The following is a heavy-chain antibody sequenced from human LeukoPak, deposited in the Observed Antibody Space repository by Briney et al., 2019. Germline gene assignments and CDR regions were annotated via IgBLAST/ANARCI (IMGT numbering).Heavy chain of an antibody. V-gene: IGHV4-38-2*02. D-gene: IGHD6-13*01. CDR2: ISHSGTT. J-gene: IGHJ4*02. CDR3: SRGQSISAVAV. CDR1: GFSISSGRY. Sequence: PSETLSLTCTVSGFSISSGRYWGWTRQPPGKGLEWIASISHSGTTFYNPSLKSRVTISVDTSKNQFSLTVTSVTAADTAVYYCSRGQSISAVAVWGQGTLVTVSS.